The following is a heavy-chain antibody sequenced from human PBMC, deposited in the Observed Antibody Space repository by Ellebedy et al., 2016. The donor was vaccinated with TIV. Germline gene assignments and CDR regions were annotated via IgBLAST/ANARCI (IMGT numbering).Heavy chain of an antibody. CDR2: IKPDGSVT. CDR3: ARDNTNPRSAFDI. CDR1: GFNINNYF. J-gene: IGHJ3*02. Sequence: GESLKISCAASGFNINNYFMSWVRQSPGKGLDWVASIKPDGSVTYYVDSVEGRFTISRDNARNSLYLQMNSLRAEDTAMYYCARDNTNPRSAFDIWGQGTMVTVSS. V-gene: IGHV3-7*03.